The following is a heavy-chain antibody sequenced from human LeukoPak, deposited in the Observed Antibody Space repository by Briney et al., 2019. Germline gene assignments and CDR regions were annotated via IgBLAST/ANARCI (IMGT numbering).Heavy chain of an antibody. D-gene: IGHD6-6*01. J-gene: IGHJ4*02. CDR3: ARGPLGYSSSSYFDY. V-gene: IGHV1-69*05. Sequence: SVKLSCKASGGTFSSYAISWVRQAPGQGLEWMGGIIPIFGTANYAQKFQGRVTITTDESTSTAYMELSSLRSEDTAVYYCARGPLGYSSSSYFDYWGQGTLATVSS. CDR1: GGTFSSYA. CDR2: IIPIFGTA.